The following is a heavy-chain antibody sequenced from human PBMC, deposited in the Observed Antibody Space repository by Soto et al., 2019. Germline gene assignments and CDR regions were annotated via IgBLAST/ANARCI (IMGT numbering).Heavy chain of an antibody. CDR3: ARPHLPTPGYCSGGSCLGWFDP. J-gene: IGHJ5*02. D-gene: IGHD2-15*01. V-gene: IGHV4-39*01. CDR2: IYYSGST. Sequence: QLQLQESGPGLVKPSETLSLTCTVSGGSISSSSYYWGWIRQPPGKGLEWIGSIYYSGSTYYNPSPRRRVTISVDTSKHQFSLKLSSVTAADTAVYYCARPHLPTPGYCSGGSCLGWFDPWGQGTLVTVSS. CDR1: GGSISSSSYY.